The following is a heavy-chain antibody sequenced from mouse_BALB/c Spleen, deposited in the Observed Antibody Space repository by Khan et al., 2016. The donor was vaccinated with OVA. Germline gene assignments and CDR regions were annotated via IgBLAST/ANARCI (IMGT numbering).Heavy chain of an antibody. D-gene: IGHD1-1*02. CDR3: ARARYIYYGNYFDY. CDR1: GFDFSRYW. CDR2: INPDSSTI. J-gene: IGHJ2*01. Sequence: EVKLLESGGGLVQPGGSLKLSCAASGFDFSRYWMNWVRQAPGKGLEWIGEINPDSSTIKYTPSLKDKFIISRDNAKNTLYLQMSKVRSEDTALYYCARARYIYYGNYFDYWGQGTTLTVSS. V-gene: IGHV4-1*02.